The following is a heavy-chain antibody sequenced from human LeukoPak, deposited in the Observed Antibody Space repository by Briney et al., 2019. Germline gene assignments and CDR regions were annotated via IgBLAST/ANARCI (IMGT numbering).Heavy chain of an antibody. CDR2: IYYSGST. CDR1: GGSISSSSYY. V-gene: IGHV4-39*07. Sequence: SETLSLTCTVSGGSISSSSYYWGWLRQPPGKGLEWIGSIYYSGSTYYNPSLKSRFTISVDTSKNQFSLKLSSVTAADTAVYYCARDGGSYYGALYYYYGMDVWGQGTTVTVSS. J-gene: IGHJ6*02. D-gene: IGHD1-26*01. CDR3: ARDGGSYYGALYYYYGMDV.